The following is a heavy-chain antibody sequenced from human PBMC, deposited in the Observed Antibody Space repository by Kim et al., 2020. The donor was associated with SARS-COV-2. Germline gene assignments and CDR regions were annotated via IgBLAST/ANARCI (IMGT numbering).Heavy chain of an antibody. CDR2: IRGGGDST. CDR1: GFTFSSYV. J-gene: IGHJ4*02. D-gene: IGHD3-10*01. Sequence: GGSLRLSCAASGFTFSSYVMSWVRQAPGKGLEWVSTIRGGGDSTYYADSVKGRFTISRDNSKNTLYLQMNSLRAEDTAVYYCAKGQSVRGVIQGDLYWGQGTLVTVSS. V-gene: IGHV3-23*01. CDR3: AKGQSVRGVIQGDLY.